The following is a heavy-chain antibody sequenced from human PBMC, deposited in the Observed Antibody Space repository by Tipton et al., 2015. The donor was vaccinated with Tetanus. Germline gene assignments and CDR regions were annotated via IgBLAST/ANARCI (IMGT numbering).Heavy chain of an antibody. J-gene: IGHJ4*02. V-gene: IGHV3-30*04. Sequence: SLRLSCVPSCFTFSSYGMHWVRQAPGTGLEWVAVISFDGSSQHYADSVKGRFTISRDNSKGILFLQMDSLRVEDTAVYYCARGTGKYSAGDYWGQGTLVTVSS. CDR3: ARGTGKYSAGDY. D-gene: IGHD4-11*01. CDR1: CFTFSSYG. CDR2: ISFDGSSQ.